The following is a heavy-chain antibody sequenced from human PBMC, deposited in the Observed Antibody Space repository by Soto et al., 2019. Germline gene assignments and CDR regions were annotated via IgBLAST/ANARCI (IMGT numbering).Heavy chain of an antibody. D-gene: IGHD3-22*01. CDR3: ARDLHDTSGYYSYYFDY. Sequence: QVQLVESGGGVVQPGRSLRLSCAVSGFTFSSYGMHWVRQAPGKGLEWVAIIWYDGSNKYYADSVKGQFTISRDNSKNTLYLQMNSLRAEDTAVYYCARDLHDTSGYYSYYFDYWGQGTLVTVSS. CDR1: GFTFSSYG. CDR2: IWYDGSNK. J-gene: IGHJ4*02. V-gene: IGHV3-33*01.